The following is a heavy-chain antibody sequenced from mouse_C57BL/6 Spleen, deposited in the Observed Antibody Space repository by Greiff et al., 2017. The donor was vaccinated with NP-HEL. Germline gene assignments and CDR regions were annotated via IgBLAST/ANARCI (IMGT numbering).Heavy chain of an antibody. V-gene: IGHV1-64*01. D-gene: IGHD1-1*01. CDR3: ARWGREPYYGSSYDAWFAY. Sequence: QVQLQQPGAELVKPGASVKLSCKASGYTFTSYWMHWVKQRPGQGLEWIGMIHPNSGSTNYNEKFKSKATLTVDKSSSTAYMQLSSLTSEDSAVYYCARWGREPYYGSSYDAWFAYWGQGTLVTVSA. CDR1: GYTFTSYW. CDR2: IHPNSGST. J-gene: IGHJ3*01.